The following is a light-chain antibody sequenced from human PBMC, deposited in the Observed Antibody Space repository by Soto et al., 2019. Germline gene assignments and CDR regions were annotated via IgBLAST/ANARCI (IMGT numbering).Light chain of an antibody. CDR1: SSDVGGYNY. Sequence: QSVLTQPPSASGSPGQSVTISCTGTSSDVGGYNYVSWYQQHPGKAPKLMIYDVSSRPSGVPDRFSGSKSGNTASLTVSGLQAEDEADYYSSSYAGTHIVFGTGTKVTVL. CDR2: DVS. V-gene: IGLV2-8*01. CDR3: SSYAGTHIV. J-gene: IGLJ1*01.